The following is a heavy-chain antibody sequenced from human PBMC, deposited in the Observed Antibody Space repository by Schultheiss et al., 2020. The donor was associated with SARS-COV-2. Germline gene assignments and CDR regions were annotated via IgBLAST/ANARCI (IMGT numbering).Heavy chain of an antibody. CDR1: GGPFSDYY. D-gene: IGHD3-16*01. Sequence: SETLSLTCAVYGGPFSDYYWTWIRQPPGKGLEWIGEINHSGSTNYNPSLKSRVTISVDTSKNQFSLKLSSVTAADTAVYYCARCMITSGYYYGMDVWGQGTTVTVSS. V-gene: IGHV4-34*01. CDR2: INHSGST. CDR3: ARCMITSGYYYGMDV. J-gene: IGHJ6*02.